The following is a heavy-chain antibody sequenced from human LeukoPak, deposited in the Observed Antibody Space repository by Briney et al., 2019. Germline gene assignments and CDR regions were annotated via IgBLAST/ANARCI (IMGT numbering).Heavy chain of an antibody. J-gene: IGHJ6*04. V-gene: IGHV3-48*03. D-gene: IGHD3-10*02. CDR2: ISRGGSPI. CDR1: GFTFSSYE. CDR3: AELGITMIGGV. Sequence: GGSLRLSCAASGFTFSSYEMNWVRQAPGKGLEWVSSISRGGSPIFYAESVKGRFTTSRDNAKKSLFLQMNSLRAEDTAVYYCAELGITMIGGVWGKGTTVTISS.